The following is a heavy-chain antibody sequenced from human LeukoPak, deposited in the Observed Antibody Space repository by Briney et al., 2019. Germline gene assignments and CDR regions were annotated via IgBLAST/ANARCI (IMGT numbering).Heavy chain of an antibody. CDR3: ASALTDAFDI. Sequence: GGSLRLSCAASGFTFNNYALSWVRQAPGKGLDWISAVDGSGAYTYYSDSVKGRFTISRDDSKNTLYLQMNSLRAEDTAVYYCASALTDAFDIWGQGTMVTVSS. CDR1: GFTFNNYA. J-gene: IGHJ3*02. V-gene: IGHV3-23*01. D-gene: IGHD3-9*01. CDR2: VDGSGAYT.